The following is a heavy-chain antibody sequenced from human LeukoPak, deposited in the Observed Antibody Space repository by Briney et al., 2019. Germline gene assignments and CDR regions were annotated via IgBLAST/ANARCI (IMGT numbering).Heavy chain of an antibody. J-gene: IGHJ5*02. Sequence: GGSLRLSCAASGFTFSDYYMSWIRQAPGKGLEWVSYISSSGSTIYYADSVKGRFTISRDNAKNSLYLQMNSLRAEDTAVYYCASSPRTRYSSGWYNRWGQGTLVTVSS. D-gene: IGHD6-19*01. CDR3: ASSPRTRYSSGWYNR. CDR2: ISSSGSTI. V-gene: IGHV3-11*01. CDR1: GFTFSDYY.